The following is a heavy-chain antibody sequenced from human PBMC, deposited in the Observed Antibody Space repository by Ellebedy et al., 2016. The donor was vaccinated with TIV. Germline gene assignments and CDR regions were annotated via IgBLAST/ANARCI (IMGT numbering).Heavy chain of an antibody. CDR2: IIPIFGTA. CDR3: ARSGEYSCSSTSCPIGDYYYGMDV. CDR1: GGTFSSYA. Sequence: SVKVSXXASGGTFSSYAISWVRQAPGQGLEWMGGIIPIFGTANYAQKFQGRVTITADKSTSTAYMELSSLRSEDTAVYYCARSGEYSCSSTSCPIGDYYYGMDVWGQGTTVTVSS. D-gene: IGHD2-2*01. V-gene: IGHV1-69*06. J-gene: IGHJ6*02.